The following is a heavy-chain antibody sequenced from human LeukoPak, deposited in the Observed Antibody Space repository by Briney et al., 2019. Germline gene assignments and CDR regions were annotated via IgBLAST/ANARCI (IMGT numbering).Heavy chain of an antibody. V-gene: IGHV3-64*01. D-gene: IGHD5-24*01. J-gene: IGHJ6*03. CDR1: GFTFNTYS. CDR2: ISSNGDRT. Sequence: GGSLRLSCAASGFTFNTYSMHWVGQAPGKGLEYVSAISSNGDRTYYANSVKGRFTISRDNSKNTLFLQMGSLRAEDMAMYYCARSRGLHLHYYYNMAVWGKGNTVTVSS. CDR3: ARSRGLHLHYYYNMAV.